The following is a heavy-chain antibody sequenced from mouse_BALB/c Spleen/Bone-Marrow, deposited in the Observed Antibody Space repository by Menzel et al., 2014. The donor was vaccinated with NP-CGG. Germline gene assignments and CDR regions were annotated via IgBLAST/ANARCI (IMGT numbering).Heavy chain of an antibody. CDR3: ARGITTGFAY. Sequence: DVMLVESGGGLVQPGGSRELSCAASGFTFSSFGMHWVRQAPEKGLEWVAYISSGSSTIYYADTVKGRFTISRDNPKNTLFLQMTSLRSEDTAMYYCARGITTGFAYWGQGTLVTVSA. CDR1: GFTFSSFG. D-gene: IGHD2-4*01. CDR2: ISSGSSTI. V-gene: IGHV5-17*02. J-gene: IGHJ3*01.